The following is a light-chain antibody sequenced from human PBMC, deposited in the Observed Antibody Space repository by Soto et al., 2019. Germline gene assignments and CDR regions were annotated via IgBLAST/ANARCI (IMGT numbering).Light chain of an antibody. V-gene: IGKV3-11*01. CDR1: QSVSSY. Sequence: EIVLTQSPATLSLSPGERATLSCRASQSVSSYLAWYQQKPGQAPRLLIYDASNRATGIPARFSGSGSGTDFTLTISSLEPEDFAVYYCQQYNDWPLFGGGTKVDIK. CDR3: QQYNDWPL. CDR2: DAS. J-gene: IGKJ4*01.